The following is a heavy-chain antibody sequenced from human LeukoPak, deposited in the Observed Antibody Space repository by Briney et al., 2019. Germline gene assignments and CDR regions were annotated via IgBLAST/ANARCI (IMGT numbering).Heavy chain of an antibody. CDR3: AASGGPINWFDP. V-gene: IGHV4-34*08. J-gene: IGHJ5*02. CDR2: ITHSGYT. D-gene: IGHD2-15*01. Sequence: PSETLSLTCAVYVGIFSYYYWGWVGQPPGKGLQWIGEITHSGYTNYNPSLKSRVTISVDTSQNQFSLKLSSVTAADTAGYYCAASGGPINWFDPWGQGTLVTVSS. CDR1: VGIFSYYY.